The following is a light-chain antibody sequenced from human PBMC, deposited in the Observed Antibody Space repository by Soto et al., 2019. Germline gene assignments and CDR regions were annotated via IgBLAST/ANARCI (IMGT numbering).Light chain of an antibody. J-gene: IGKJ3*01. Sequence: DIQLTQSPSFLSASVGDRITITCRASQDISSYLAWYQQKPGKAPNLLIFAASTLQSGVPSRFSGSGSGTEFTLTISSLQPEDFATYYCQPLNDYAIFTFGPGTKVDI. CDR1: QDISSY. CDR2: AAS. CDR3: QPLNDYAIFT. V-gene: IGKV1-9*01.